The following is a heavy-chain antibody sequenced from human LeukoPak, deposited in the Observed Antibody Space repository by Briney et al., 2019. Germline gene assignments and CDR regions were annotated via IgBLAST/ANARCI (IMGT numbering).Heavy chain of an antibody. V-gene: IGHV3-66*01. CDR3: ARDITTWAFDI. D-gene: IGHD1-20*01. J-gene: IGHJ3*02. CDR1: GFTVSSNY. Sequence: GGSLRLSCAASGFTVSSNYMSWVRQAPGKGLEWVSVIYSGGSTYYADSVKGRFTTSRDNSKNTLYLQMNSLRAEDTAVYYCARDITTWAFDIWGQGTMVTVSS. CDR2: IYSGGST.